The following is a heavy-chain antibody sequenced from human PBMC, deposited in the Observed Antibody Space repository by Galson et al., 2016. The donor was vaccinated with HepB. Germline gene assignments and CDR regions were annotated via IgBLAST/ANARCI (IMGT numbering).Heavy chain of an antibody. J-gene: IGHJ4*02. CDR3: AKDMDIAAAGYYVDY. Sequence: SLRLSCAASGFTFSSYGMHWVRQAPGKGLEWVAVISYDGRDKYHADSVKGRFTISRDNSKNTLYLQMNSPRAEDTAVYYCAKDMDIAAAGYYVDYWGQGTLVTVSS. CDR2: ISYDGRDK. V-gene: IGHV3-30*18. CDR1: GFTFSSYG. D-gene: IGHD6-13*01.